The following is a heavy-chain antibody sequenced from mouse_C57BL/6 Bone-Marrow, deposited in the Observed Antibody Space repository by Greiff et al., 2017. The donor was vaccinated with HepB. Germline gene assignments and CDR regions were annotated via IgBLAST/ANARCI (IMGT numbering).Heavy chain of an antibody. V-gene: IGHV1-64*01. Sequence: QVQLQQSGAELVKPGASVKLSCKASGYTFTSYWMHWVKQRPGQGLEWIGMIHPNSGSTNYNEKFKSKATLTVDKSSSTAYMQLSSLTSEDSAVYYCEYYGSSFDYWGQGTTLTVSS. CDR3: EYYGSSFDY. D-gene: IGHD1-1*01. CDR1: GYTFTSYW. J-gene: IGHJ2*01. CDR2: IHPNSGST.